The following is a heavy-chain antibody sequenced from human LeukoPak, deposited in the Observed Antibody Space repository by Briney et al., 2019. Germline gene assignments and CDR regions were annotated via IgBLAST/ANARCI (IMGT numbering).Heavy chain of an antibody. J-gene: IGHJ5*02. CDR2: ICYSGST. D-gene: IGHD6-13*01. CDR3: ARGAAAGDWFDP. Sequence: SETLSLTCTVSGGFISSSSYYWGWIRQPPGKGLEWIGSICYSGSTYYNPSLKSRVTISVDTSKNQFSLKLSSVTAADTAVYYWARGAAAGDWFDPWGQGTLATVSS. CDR1: GGFISSSSYY. V-gene: IGHV4-39*07.